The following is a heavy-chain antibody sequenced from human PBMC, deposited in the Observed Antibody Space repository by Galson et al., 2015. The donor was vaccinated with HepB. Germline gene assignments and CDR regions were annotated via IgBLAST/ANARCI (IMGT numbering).Heavy chain of an antibody. CDR1: GFTFGDYA. J-gene: IGHJ4*02. CDR3: TRRMTTVPYFDY. D-gene: IGHD4-17*01. V-gene: IGHV3-49*04. Sequence: SLRLSCAASGFTFGDYAMSWVRQAPGKGLEWVGFIRSKAYGGTTEYAASVKGRFTISRDDSKSIAYLQMNSLKTEDTAVYYCTRRMTTVPYFDYWGQGTLVTVSS. CDR2: IRSKAYGGTT.